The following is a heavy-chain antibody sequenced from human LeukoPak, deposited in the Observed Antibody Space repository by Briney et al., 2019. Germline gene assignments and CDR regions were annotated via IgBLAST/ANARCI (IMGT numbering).Heavy chain of an antibody. CDR2: IYSGGST. V-gene: IGHV3-66*01. D-gene: IGHD2-2*01. J-gene: IGHJ6*02. CDR3: AACSTSCYYYYYYGMDV. Sequence: PGGSLRLSCSASGFTFSSYAMSWVRQAPGKGLEWVSVIYSGGSTYYADSVKGRFTISRDNSKNTLYLQMNSLRAEDTAVYYCAACSTSCYYYYYYGMDVWGQGTTVTVSS. CDR1: GFTFSSYA.